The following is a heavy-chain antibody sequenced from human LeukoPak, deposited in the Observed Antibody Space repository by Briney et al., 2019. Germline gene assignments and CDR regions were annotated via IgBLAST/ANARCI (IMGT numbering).Heavy chain of an antibody. V-gene: IGHV3-21*01. CDR3: ARDTGSRGSLRFDY. CDR2: ISSSSSYI. J-gene: IGHJ4*02. CDR1: GFVFSNYW. Sequence: GGSLRLSCAASGFVFSNYWMSWVRQAPGKGLEWVSSISSSSSYIYYADSVKGRFTISRDNAKNSLYLQMNSLRAEDTAVYYCARDTGSRGSLRFDYWGQGTLVTVSS. D-gene: IGHD3-10*01.